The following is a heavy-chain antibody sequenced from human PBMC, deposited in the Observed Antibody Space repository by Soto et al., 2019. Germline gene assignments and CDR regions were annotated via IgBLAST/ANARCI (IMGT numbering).Heavy chain of an antibody. V-gene: IGHV3-30-3*01. J-gene: IGHJ4*02. CDR2: ISYDGSNK. Sequence: QVQLVESGGGVVQPGRSLRLSCAASGFTFSSYAMHWVRQAPGKGLEWVAVISYDGSNKYYADSVKGRFTISRDNSKNTLYLQMNSLRAEDTAVYYCARDFDWLGPLDYWGQGTLVTVSS. D-gene: IGHD3-9*01. CDR3: ARDFDWLGPLDY. CDR1: GFTFSSYA.